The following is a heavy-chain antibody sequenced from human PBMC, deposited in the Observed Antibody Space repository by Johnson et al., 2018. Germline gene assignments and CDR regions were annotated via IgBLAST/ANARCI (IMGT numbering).Heavy chain of an antibody. CDR2: ISYDGSNK. CDR3: ASRHPDYHMDV. CDR1: GFTFSSYA. V-gene: IGHV3-30-3*01. J-gene: IGHJ6*03. Sequence: QVQLVESGGGVVQPGRSLRLSCAASGFTFSSYAMHWVRQAPGKGLEWVAVISYDGSNKYYADAVKGRFTISRDNSKNMLYLQMNSLRAEDTAVDSCASRHPDYHMDVWSKGTTVTVSS.